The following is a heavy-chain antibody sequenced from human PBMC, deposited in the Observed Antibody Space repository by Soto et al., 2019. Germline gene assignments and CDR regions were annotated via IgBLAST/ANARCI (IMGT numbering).Heavy chain of an antibody. Sequence: SETLSLTCTVSGGSISSYYWSWIRQPAGKGLEWIGRIYTSGSTNYNPSLKSRVTMSVDTSKNQFSLKLSSVTAADTAVYYCAREGDYYDSSGYSSRPWGQGTLVTVSS. CDR2: IYTSGST. CDR1: GGSISSYY. J-gene: IGHJ4*02. V-gene: IGHV4-4*07. CDR3: AREGDYYDSSGYSSRP. D-gene: IGHD3-22*01.